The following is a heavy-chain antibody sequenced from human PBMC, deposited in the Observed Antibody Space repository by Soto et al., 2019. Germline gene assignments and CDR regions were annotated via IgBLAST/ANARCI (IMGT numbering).Heavy chain of an antibody. D-gene: IGHD2-15*01. CDR3: VRDAVVVGWFDP. J-gene: IGHJ5*02. CDR2: IKEDGSEK. V-gene: IGHV3-7*03. Sequence: GSLRLSCVASGFVFSSHWMSWVRQAPGKGLEWVANIKEDGSEKFYVDSVKGRFTISRDNAKNSLFLQMNSLRVDDTAVYYCVRDAVVVGWFDPWGQGILVTVSS. CDR1: GFVFSSHW.